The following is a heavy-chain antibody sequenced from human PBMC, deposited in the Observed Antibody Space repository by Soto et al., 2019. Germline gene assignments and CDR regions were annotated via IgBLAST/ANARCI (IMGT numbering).Heavy chain of an antibody. D-gene: IGHD2-15*01. Sequence: QVQLQQWGAGLLKPSETLSLTCAVYGGSFSGYYWSWIRQLPGKGLEWIGEINHSGSTNYNPSLKSRVTMSADTSKGQFSLKLSAVTAADTAVYYCARGRCSATYCYSNFDSWGQGTLVTVSS. CDR1: GGSFSGYY. V-gene: IGHV4-34*01. CDR3: ARGRCSATYCYSNFDS. CDR2: INHSGST. J-gene: IGHJ4*02.